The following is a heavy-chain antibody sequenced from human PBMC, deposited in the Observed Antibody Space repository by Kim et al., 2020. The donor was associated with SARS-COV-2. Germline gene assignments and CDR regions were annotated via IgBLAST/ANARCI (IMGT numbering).Heavy chain of an antibody. V-gene: IGHV5-10-1*01. CDR2: IDPSDSYT. D-gene: IGHD3-22*01. Sequence: GESLKISCKGSGYSFTNYWITWVRQMPGKGLEWMGRIDPSDSYTNYSPSFQGHVTISADKSITTAYLQWSSLKASDTAMYYCARLDSSGSHGDAFDIWGQGTMVTVSS. CDR3: ARLDSSGSHGDAFDI. CDR1: GYSFTNYW. J-gene: IGHJ3*02.